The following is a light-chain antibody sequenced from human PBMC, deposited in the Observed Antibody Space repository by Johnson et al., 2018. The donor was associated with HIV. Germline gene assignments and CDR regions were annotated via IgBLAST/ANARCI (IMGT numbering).Light chain of an antibody. CDR1: SSNIGNNY. CDR3: GTWDSSLSAGYV. J-gene: IGLJ1*01. CDR2: DNN. Sequence: QPVLTQPPSVSAAPGQKVTISCSGSSSNIGNNYVSWYQQLPGTAPKLLIYDNNKRPSGIPDRFSGSKSGTSATLGITGLQTGDEADYYCGTWDSSLSAGYVFGTGTKVPVL. V-gene: IGLV1-51*01.